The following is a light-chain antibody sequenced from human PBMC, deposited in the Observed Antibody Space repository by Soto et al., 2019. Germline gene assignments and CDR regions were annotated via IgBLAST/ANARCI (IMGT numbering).Light chain of an antibody. J-gene: IGLJ2*01. V-gene: IGLV1-44*01. CDR1: SSNIGSNT. CDR3: AAWDDSLNGVL. CDR2: SND. Sequence: QSVLTQPPSASGTPGQRVTISCSGSSSNIGSNTVNWYQQPPGTAPKVLIYSNDERPSGVPGRVSGSKSGTSASLAISGLQSEDEADYYCAAWDDSLNGVLFGGGTKVTVL.